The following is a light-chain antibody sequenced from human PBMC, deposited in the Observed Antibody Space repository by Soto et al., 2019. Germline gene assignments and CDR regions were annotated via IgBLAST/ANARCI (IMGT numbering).Light chain of an antibody. CDR1: QSVSSN. Sequence: EIVMTQSPATLSVPPGERATLSCRASQSVSSNLAWYQQKPGQAPRLLIYGASTRATGIPARFSGSGSGTEFTLTISSLQSEDFAVYYCQQSDTFGGGTKVEIK. CDR3: QQSDT. J-gene: IGKJ4*01. CDR2: GAS. V-gene: IGKV3-15*01.